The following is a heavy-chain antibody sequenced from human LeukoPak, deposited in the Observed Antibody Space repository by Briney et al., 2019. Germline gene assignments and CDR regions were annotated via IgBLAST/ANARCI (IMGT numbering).Heavy chain of an antibody. V-gene: IGHV6-1*01. CDR1: GDSVSSNSVT. CDR2: TYYRSTWYD. CDR3: ARRLTQYDCFDP. J-gene: IGHJ5*02. D-gene: IGHD2-2*01. Sequence: SQTPSLTCAISGDSVSSNSVTWNWIRQSPSRGLEWLGRTYYRSTWYDDYAVSVRGRITVNPDTSKNQFSLHLNSVTPEDTAVYYCARRLTQYDCFDPWGQGILVTVSS.